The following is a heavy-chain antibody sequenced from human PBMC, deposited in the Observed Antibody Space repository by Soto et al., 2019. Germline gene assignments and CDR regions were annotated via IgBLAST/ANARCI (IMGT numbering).Heavy chain of an antibody. J-gene: IGHJ6*02. V-gene: IGHV1-3*01. D-gene: IGHD4-4*01. CDR1: GYTFTSYA. CDR3: ARSTVTTLYYYYVMDV. Sequence: QVQLVQSGAEVKKPGASVKVSCKASGYTFTSYAMHWVRQAPGQRLEWMGWINAGNGNTKYSQKFQGRVTITRDTSASTAYMELSSLRSEDTAVYYCARSTVTTLYYYYVMDVWGQGTTVTVSS. CDR2: INAGNGNT.